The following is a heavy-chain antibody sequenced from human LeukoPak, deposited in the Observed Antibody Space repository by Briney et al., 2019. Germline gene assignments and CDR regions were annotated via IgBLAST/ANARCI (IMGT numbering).Heavy chain of an antibody. V-gene: IGHV1-2*02. CDR3: ARVRIGQQLDKYYYYAMDV. Sequence: ASVKVSCKASGYTFTDYYMHWVRQAPGQGLEWMGWIIPNSGGTNYAQKSQGRVTMTTDTSISTEYMEVSRLRSDDTAVYYCARVRIGQQLDKYYYYAMDVWGQGTTVTVSS. CDR2: IIPNSGGT. D-gene: IGHD6-13*01. J-gene: IGHJ6*02. CDR1: GYTFTDYY.